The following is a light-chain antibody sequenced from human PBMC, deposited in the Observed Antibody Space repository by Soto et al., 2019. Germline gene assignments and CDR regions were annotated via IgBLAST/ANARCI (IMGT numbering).Light chain of an antibody. CDR3: QPYDKLPIT. CDR2: DAS. CDR1: QDISNY. Sequence: DIQMTQSPSSLSASVGDRVTITCQASQDISNYLNWYQQKPGKAPKLLIYDASNLETGVPSRFSGSGSGTDFTFTISSLQPEDIATYYCQPYDKLPITFGQGTRLEIK. V-gene: IGKV1-33*01. J-gene: IGKJ5*01.